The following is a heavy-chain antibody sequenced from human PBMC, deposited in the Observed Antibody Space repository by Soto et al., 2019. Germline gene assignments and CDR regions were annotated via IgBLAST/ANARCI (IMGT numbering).Heavy chain of an antibody. V-gene: IGHV1-69*13. CDR1: GGTFSSYA. D-gene: IGHD3-22*01. Sequence: ASVKVSSKASGGTFSSYAISWLRQAPGQGLEGMGGIIPIFGTANYAQKFQGRVTITADESTSTAYMELSSLRSEDTAVYYCARGGYDSSGYNLDYWGQGTLVTVSS. CDR2: IIPIFGTA. J-gene: IGHJ4*02. CDR3: ARGGYDSSGYNLDY.